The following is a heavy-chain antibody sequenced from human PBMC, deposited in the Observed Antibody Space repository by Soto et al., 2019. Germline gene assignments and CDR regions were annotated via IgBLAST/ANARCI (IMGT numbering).Heavy chain of an antibody. CDR2: ISSGGPTI. CDR3: SQMETMTTSAFDV. Sequence: GGSLRLSCVGSGFNFGIYAMTWVRQPPGKGLEWVSAISSGGPTIYYADSVKGRFTVSRDNSKKTVYLQMNSLGAEDTGMYFCSQMETMTTSAFDVWGQGTLVTVSS. V-gene: IGHV3-23*01. J-gene: IGHJ3*01. D-gene: IGHD1-1*01. CDR1: GFNFGIYA.